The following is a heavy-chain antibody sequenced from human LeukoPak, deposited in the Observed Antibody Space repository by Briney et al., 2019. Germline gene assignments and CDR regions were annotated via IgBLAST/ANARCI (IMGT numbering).Heavy chain of an antibody. CDR3: ARTGGATYYGSAMYYFDC. J-gene: IGHJ4*02. Sequence: GGSLRLSCAASGFTFSSYTMHWVRQAARKRLEYVSAITHNGGSTYYANSVKGRFTISRDNSKNTLYLQLGSLRAEDMAVYYCARTGGATYYGSAMYYFDCWGQGTLVTVSS. D-gene: IGHD1-26*01. CDR2: ITHNGGST. V-gene: IGHV3-64*01. CDR1: GFTFSSYT.